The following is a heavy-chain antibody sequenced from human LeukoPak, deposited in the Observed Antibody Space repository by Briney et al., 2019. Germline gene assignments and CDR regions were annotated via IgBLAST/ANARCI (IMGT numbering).Heavy chain of an antibody. V-gene: IGHV1-2*02. J-gene: IGHJ5*02. D-gene: IGHD3-10*01. CDR2: INPNSGGT. CDR3: ARGPMVRGVITTTGFDP. CDR1: GYTFTGYY. Sequence: GASVKVSCKASGYTFTGYYMHWVRQAPGQGLEWMGWINPNSGGTNYAQKFQGRVTMTRDTSISTAYMELSRLRSDDTAVYYCARGPMVRGVITTTGFDPWGQGTLVTVFS.